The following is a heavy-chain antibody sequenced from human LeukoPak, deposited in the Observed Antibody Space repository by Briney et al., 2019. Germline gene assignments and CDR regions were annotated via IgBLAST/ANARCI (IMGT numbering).Heavy chain of an antibody. V-gene: IGHV1-18*01. CDR3: ARLDHSYKYYQDY. J-gene: IGHJ4*02. CDR1: GYTFTSYG. CDR2: ISAYNGNT. D-gene: IGHD2/OR15-2a*01. Sequence: GASVKVSCKASGYTFTSYGISWVRQAPGQGLEWMGWISAYNGNTNYAQKLQGRVTMTTDTSTGTAYMDLRSLRLDDTAVYYCARLDHSYKYYQDYWGQGTLVTVSS.